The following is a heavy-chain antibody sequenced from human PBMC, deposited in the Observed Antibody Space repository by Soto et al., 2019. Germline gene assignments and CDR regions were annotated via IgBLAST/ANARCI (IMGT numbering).Heavy chain of an antibody. CDR3: ARGGKDYYDSSGYLCDAFDI. J-gene: IGHJ3*02. D-gene: IGHD3-22*01. CDR1: GGSFSGYY. V-gene: IGHV4-34*01. CDR2: INHSGST. Sequence: SETLSLTCAVYGGSFSGYYWSWIRQPPGKGLEWIGEINHSGSTNYNPSLKSRVTITVDTSKNQFSLKLSAVTAATRDVYYCARGGKDYYDSSGYLCDAFDIWGQGTMVTVSS.